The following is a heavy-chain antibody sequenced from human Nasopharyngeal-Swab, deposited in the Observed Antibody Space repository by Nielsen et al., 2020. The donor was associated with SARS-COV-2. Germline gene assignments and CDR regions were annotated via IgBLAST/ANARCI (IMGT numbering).Heavy chain of an antibody. CDR1: GASIAYSTFY. V-gene: IGHV4-39*01. CDR2: IYYNGNT. J-gene: IGHJ4*02. CDR3: VRSSSWYYFDY. Sequence: GSLSLTCTVSGASIAYSTFYWGWIRQPPGKGLEWIGNIYYNGNTYQNPSLKSRLTISVDKSKNQFSLQLGSVTAADTAVYYCVRSSSWYYFDYWAQGTQVTVSS. D-gene: IGHD6-13*01.